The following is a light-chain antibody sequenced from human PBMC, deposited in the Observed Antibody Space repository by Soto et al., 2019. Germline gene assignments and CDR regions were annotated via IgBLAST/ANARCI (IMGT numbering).Light chain of an antibody. V-gene: IGKV3-11*01. CDR2: DAS. CDR3: QQRSSWPRIT. CDR1: QSVRSY. Sequence: EIVMTQSPATLSVSPVERATLSCMASQSVRSYLAWYQQKPGQAPRLLIYDASNRAPGIPARFSGSGSGTDFTLTISSLEPDDFAVYYCQQRSSWPRITFGQGTRLEIK. J-gene: IGKJ5*01.